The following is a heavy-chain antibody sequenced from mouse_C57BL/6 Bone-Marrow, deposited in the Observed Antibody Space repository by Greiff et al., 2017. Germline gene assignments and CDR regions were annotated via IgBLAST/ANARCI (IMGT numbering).Heavy chain of an antibody. CDR2: ISSGGSYT. V-gene: IGHV5-6*01. Sequence: EVQWVESGGDLVKPGGSLKLSCAASGFTFSSYGMSWVRQTPDKRLEWVATISSGGSYTYYPDSVKGRFTISRDNAKNTLYLQMSSLKSEDTDMYYCARRGGGYAMDYWGQGTSVTVSS. CDR3: ARRGGGYAMDY. J-gene: IGHJ4*01. CDR1: GFTFSSYG.